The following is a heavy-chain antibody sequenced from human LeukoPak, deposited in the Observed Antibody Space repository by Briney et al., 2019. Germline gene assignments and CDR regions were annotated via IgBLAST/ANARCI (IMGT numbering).Heavy chain of an antibody. CDR3: ARTYYYDSSGYYDY. V-gene: IGHV4-38-2*02. D-gene: IGHD3-22*01. Sequence: SETLSLTCTVSGYSISSGYYWGWIRQPPGKGLEWIGSIYHSGSTCYNPSLKSRVTISVDTSKNQFSLKLSSVTAADTAAYYCARTYYYDSSGYYDYWGQGTLVTVSS. CDR1: GYSISSGYY. J-gene: IGHJ4*02. CDR2: IYHSGST.